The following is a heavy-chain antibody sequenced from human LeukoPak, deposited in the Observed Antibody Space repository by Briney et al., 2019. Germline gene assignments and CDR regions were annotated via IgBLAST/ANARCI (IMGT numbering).Heavy chain of an antibody. J-gene: IGHJ4*02. CDR2: IYSGGYT. CDR1: GFTVSSNY. CDR3: ARGIDY. Sequence: GGSLRLSCKVSGFTVSSNYMSWVRQAPGKGLEWVSIIYSGGYTHCADSVKGRFAISRDSPKNTLYLQMNTLRAEDTAVYYCARGIDYWGQGTLVTVSS. V-gene: IGHV3-66*02.